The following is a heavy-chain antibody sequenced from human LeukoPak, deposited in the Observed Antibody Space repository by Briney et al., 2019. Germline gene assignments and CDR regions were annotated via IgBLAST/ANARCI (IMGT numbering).Heavy chain of an antibody. D-gene: IGHD2-15*01. CDR3: AKDKDTPATAQPQRGYFES. V-gene: IGHV3-21*01. CDR2: ISSNSNNI. J-gene: IGHJ4*02. Sequence: SLRLSCVASGFTFTNYTMNWVRQAPGKGLEWVSSISSNSNNIHYVGSLKGRFTISRDNSKNTLDLQMNSLRVEDTAVYFCAKDKDTPATAQPQRGYFESWGQGTLVTVSS. CDR1: GFTFTNYT.